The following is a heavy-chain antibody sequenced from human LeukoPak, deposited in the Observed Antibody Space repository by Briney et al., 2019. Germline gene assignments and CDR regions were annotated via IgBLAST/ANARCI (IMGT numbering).Heavy chain of an antibody. J-gene: IGHJ5*02. Sequence: VASVKVSCKASRGTFSTYAITWVRQAPGQGLEWMGGIIPIFGTSNYAQKFQGRVTITADESTSTAYMELSSLRSEDTAVYYCARAGRYDFWSGFASPWGQGTLVTVSS. V-gene: IGHV1-69*13. CDR1: RGTFSTYA. CDR3: ARAGRYDFWSGFASP. CDR2: IIPIFGTS. D-gene: IGHD3-3*01.